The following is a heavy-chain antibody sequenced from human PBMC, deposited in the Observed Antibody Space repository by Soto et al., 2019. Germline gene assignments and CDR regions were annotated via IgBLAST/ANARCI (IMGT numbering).Heavy chain of an antibody. J-gene: IGHJ4*02. CDR1: SGSLSGFY. CDR2: INYSGST. Sequence: PSETLSLTGGLSSGSLSGFYWSWIRQSPGKGLEWIGDINYSGSTSYNPSLKSRVAIAVDASKKQFSLKLNSVTAADTAVYYCARWGTGNLIPSRPFFHYWGQGTRVTVSS. V-gene: IGHV4-34*01. D-gene: IGHD6-6*01. CDR3: ARWGTGNLIPSRPFFHY.